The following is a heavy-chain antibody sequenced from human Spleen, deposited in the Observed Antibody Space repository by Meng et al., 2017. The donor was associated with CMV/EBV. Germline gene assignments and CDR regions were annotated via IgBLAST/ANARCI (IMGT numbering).Heavy chain of an antibody. CDR3: ARHTQGDLTLRWLDP. V-gene: IGHV4-39*01. Sequence: SGGSISSTGYYWGWIRQPPGRGLEWIGSKYYGGSTFYNPSLRSRVTLSLDTSRNLFSLTLTSVTAADTATYYCARHTQGDLTLRWLDPWGQGTLVTVSS. J-gene: IGHJ5*02. D-gene: IGHD4-17*01. CDR2: KYYGGST. CDR1: GGSISSTGYY.